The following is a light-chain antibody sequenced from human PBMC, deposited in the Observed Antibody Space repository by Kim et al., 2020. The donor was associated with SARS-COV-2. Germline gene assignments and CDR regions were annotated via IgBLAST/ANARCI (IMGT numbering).Light chain of an antibody. J-gene: IGKJ2*01. Sequence: DIQMTQSPSSLSASVGDRVTITCQASQDITNYLNWYQQKPGKAPSLLLYDASTLQSGVPARFSGSGSGTDFTFTINSLQPEDIATYYCQKYGNPPHTFGQGTKLEI. CDR1: QDITNY. V-gene: IGKV1-33*01. CDR2: DAS. CDR3: QKYGNPPHT.